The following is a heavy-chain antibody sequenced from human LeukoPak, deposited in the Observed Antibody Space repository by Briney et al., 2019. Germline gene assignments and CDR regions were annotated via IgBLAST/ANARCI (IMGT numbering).Heavy chain of an antibody. V-gene: IGHV1-69*04. J-gene: IGHJ3*02. CDR2: IIPILGIA. Sequence: ASVKVSCKASGGTFSSYAISWVRQAPGQGLEWMGRIIPILGIANYAQKFQGRVTITADKSTSTAYMELSSLRSEDTAVYYCARVGHLGYCSSTSCYENAFDIWGQGTMVTVSS. D-gene: IGHD2-2*01. CDR3: ARVGHLGYCSSTSCYENAFDI. CDR1: GGTFSSYA.